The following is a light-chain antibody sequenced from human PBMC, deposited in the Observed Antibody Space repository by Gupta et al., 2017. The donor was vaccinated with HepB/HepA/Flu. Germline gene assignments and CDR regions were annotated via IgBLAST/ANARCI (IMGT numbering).Light chain of an antibody. V-gene: IGLV2-8*01. Sequence: QSALTQPPSASGSPGQSVAISCTGTSSDVGGYKYVSWYQQHPGKAPKLVIYEVTKRPSGVPDRFSGSKSGSTASLTVSGLQAEDEADYYCSSYAGNNIWMFGGGTKLTVL. CDR1: SSDVGGYKY. J-gene: IGLJ3*02. CDR2: EVT. CDR3: SSYAGNNIWM.